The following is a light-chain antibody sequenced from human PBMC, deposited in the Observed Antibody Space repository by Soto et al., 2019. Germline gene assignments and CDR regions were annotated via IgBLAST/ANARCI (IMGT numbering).Light chain of an antibody. V-gene: IGKV3-15*01. CDR3: QQRSNWPAT. Sequence: DIVMTQSPATLSVSPGERATLSCRASQSVSSNLAWYQQKPGQAPRLLIYGASTRATGIPARFSGSGSGTDFTLTISNLEPEDFAVYYCQQRSNWPATFGQGTRREIK. CDR2: GAS. J-gene: IGKJ5*01. CDR1: QSVSSN.